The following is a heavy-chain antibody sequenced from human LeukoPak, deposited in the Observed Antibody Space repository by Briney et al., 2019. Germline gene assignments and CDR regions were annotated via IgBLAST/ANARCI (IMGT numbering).Heavy chain of an antibody. CDR3: SRDLSYGSLDS. CDR1: GFTFSSYG. J-gene: IGHJ4*02. CDR2: IQFDGTKT. Sequence: GGSLRLSCATSGFTFSSYGMHWVRQAPGKGLEWVAAIQFDGTKTYYADSVKGRSTISRDDPKNTVYLQMNSLRAEDTAVYYCSRDLSYGSLDSWGQGTLLTVSS. D-gene: IGHD5-18*01. V-gene: IGHV3-30*12.